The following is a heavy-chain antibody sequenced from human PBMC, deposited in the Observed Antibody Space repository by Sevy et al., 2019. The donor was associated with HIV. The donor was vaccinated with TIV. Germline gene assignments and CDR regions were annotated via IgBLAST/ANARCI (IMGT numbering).Heavy chain of an antibody. CDR2: IRDDSRYI. CDR1: GFTFRSDS. Sequence: GGSLRLSCAASGFTFRSDSMNWVRQAPGKGLEWLSSIRDDSRYIYYSDSEKGRFTISRANAKSSLYLQMNSLRVEDTAIYYYARDFSIFGVVSGIDNWGQGNLVTVSS. V-gene: IGHV3-21*01. CDR3: ARDFSIFGVVSGIDN. J-gene: IGHJ4*02. D-gene: IGHD3-3*01.